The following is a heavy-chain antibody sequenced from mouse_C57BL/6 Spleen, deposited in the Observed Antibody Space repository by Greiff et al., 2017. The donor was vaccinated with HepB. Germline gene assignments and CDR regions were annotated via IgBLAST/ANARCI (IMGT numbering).Heavy chain of an antibody. CDR2: IYPGDGDT. Sequence: VKLMESGAELVKPGASVKISCKASGYAFSSYWMNWVKQRPGKGLEWIGQIYPGDGDTNYNGKFKGKATLTADKSSSTAYMQLSSLTSEDSAVYFCARRRDYYAMDYWGQGTSVTVSS. CDR3: ARRRDYYAMDY. CDR1: GYAFSSYW. V-gene: IGHV1-80*01. J-gene: IGHJ4*01.